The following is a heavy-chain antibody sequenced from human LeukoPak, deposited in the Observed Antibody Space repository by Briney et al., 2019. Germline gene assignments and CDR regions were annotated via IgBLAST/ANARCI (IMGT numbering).Heavy chain of an antibody. J-gene: IGHJ4*02. V-gene: IGHV3-23*01. CDR1: GFTFSSYS. D-gene: IGHD3-9*01. Sequence: PGGSLRLSCAASGFTFSSYSMNWVRQAPGKGLEWVSAISDSGSSTFYADSVKGRFTISRDNSKNTLYLQMNGLRAEDTAVYYCARILTGYYDCWGQGTLVTVSS. CDR2: ISDSGSST. CDR3: ARILTGYYDC.